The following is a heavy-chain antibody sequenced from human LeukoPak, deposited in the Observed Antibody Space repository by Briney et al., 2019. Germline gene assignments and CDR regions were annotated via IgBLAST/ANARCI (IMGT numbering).Heavy chain of an antibody. CDR2: ISGSGGST. D-gene: IGHD1-26*01. V-gene: IGHV3-23*01. CDR1: GFTFSSYA. J-gene: IGHJ3*02. Sequence: GGSLRLSCAASGFTFSSYAMSWVRQAQGKGLEWVSAISGSGGSTYYADSVKGRFTISRDNSKKTMYLQMNSLRADDTAVYYCAKDRSGSYISAFDIWGQGTMVTVSS. CDR3: AKDRSGSYISAFDI.